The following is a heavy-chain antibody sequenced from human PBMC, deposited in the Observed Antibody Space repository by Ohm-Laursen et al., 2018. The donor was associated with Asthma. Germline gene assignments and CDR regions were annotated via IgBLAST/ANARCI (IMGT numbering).Heavy chain of an antibody. J-gene: IGHJ5*02. V-gene: IGHV3-23*01. CDR2: ISGSGGST. Sequence: SLRLSCTASGFTFSSYAMSWVRQAPGKGLEWVSAISGSGGSTYYADSVKGRFTISRDNSKNTLYLQMNSLRAEDTAVYYCAKDRVHCGGDCYRFDPWGQGTLVTVSS. D-gene: IGHD2-21*02. CDR3: AKDRVHCGGDCYRFDP. CDR1: GFTFSSYA.